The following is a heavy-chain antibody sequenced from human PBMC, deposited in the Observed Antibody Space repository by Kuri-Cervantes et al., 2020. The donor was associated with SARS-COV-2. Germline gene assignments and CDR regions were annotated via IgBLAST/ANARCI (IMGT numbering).Heavy chain of an antibody. J-gene: IGHJ4*02. V-gene: IGHV3-30-3*01. CDR3: ARGGYSYGYFDY. CDR1: GFTFSSYW. CDR2: ISYDGSNK. D-gene: IGHD5-18*01. Sequence: LSLTCAASGFTFSSYWMSWVRQAPGKGLEWVAVISYDGSNKYYADSVKGRFTISRDNSKNTLYLQMNSLRAEDTVVYYCARGGYSYGYFDYWGQGTLVTVSS.